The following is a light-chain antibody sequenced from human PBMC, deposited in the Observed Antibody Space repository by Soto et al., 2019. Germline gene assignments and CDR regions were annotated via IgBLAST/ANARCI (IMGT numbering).Light chain of an antibody. J-gene: IGKJ4*01. CDR3: QQRSDWPT. CDR2: DAS. Sequence: EIVLTQSPATLSLSPGERATLSCRASQSVSNYVAWYQQRPGQAPRLLIYDASCRATGIPARFSGGGSGTAFTLTISSLEPDDFAVYYCQQRSDWPTFGGGTKVEIK. V-gene: IGKV3-11*01. CDR1: QSVSNY.